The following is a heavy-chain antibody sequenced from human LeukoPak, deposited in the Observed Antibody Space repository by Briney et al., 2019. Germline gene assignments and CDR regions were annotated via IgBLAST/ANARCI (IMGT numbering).Heavy chain of an antibody. Sequence: SETLSLTCTVSGGSISSYYWSWIRQPPGKGLEWIGYIYTSGSTNYNPSLKSRVTISVDTSKNQFSLKLSSVTAADTAVYYCARVGASSPGVSEKHYYYYMDVWGKGTTVTVSS. CDR3: ARVGASSPGVSEKHYYYYMDV. J-gene: IGHJ6*03. CDR2: IYTSGST. CDR1: GGSISSYY. D-gene: IGHD3-10*01. V-gene: IGHV4-4*09.